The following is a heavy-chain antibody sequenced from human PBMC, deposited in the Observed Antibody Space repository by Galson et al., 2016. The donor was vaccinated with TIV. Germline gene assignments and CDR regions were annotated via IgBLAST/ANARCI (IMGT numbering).Heavy chain of an antibody. CDR1: GFSLNTNGVG. V-gene: IGHV2-5*02. CDR3: ARTAWLDYVTFGFYRDFFDY. Sequence: PALVKPTQTLTLTCIFSGFSLNTNGVGVGWFRQPPGKALEWLGVIYWDDDKLYTPSVKHRPTITKDTSKNQVVLTMTNMDPVHTATYYCARTAWLDYVTFGFYRDFFDYWGQGAPVTVSS. D-gene: IGHD3-16*01. CDR2: IYWDDDK. J-gene: IGHJ4*02.